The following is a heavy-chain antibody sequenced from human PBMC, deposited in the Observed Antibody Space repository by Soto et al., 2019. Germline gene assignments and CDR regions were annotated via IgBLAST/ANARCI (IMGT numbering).Heavy chain of an antibody. J-gene: IGHJ5*02. V-gene: IGHV1-69*13. CDR2: IIPIFGTA. Sequence: SVKVSCKASGGTFSSYAISWVRQAPGQGLEWMGGIIPIFGTANYAQKFQGRVTITADESTSTAYMELSSLRSEDTAVYYCARAKGYYRDFDPWAQGTLATVSS. D-gene: IGHD3-10*01. CDR1: GGTFSSYA. CDR3: ARAKGYYRDFDP.